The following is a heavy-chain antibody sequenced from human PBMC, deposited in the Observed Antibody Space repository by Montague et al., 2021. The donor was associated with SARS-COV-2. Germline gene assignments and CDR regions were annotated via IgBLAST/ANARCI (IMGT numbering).Heavy chain of an antibody. D-gene: IGHD4-17*01. CDR2: VHHSGNS. V-gene: IGHV4-30-2*01. Sequence: TLSLTCGVSGGSVSSAGYSRYWIREPPGKGLEWIGHVHHSGNSYYNPSLKSRVTISRDGPKNQFSLKVTSVTAADTAVYYCASYRDYGDYFWGQGALVTVAS. CDR3: ASYRDYGDYF. J-gene: IGHJ4*02. CDR1: GGSVSSAGYS.